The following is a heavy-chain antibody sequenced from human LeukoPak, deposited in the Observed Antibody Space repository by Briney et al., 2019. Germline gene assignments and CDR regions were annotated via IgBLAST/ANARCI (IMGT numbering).Heavy chain of an antibody. D-gene: IGHD5-12*01. CDR1: GYTFTGYY. CDR2: INPNSGGT. CDR3: ASGNSGYDWDYYYYMDV. V-gene: IGHV1-2*02. J-gene: IGHJ6*03. Sequence: GASVKVSCKASGYTFTGYYMHWVRQAPGQGLEWMGWINPNSGGTNYAQKFQGRVTMTRDTSISTAYMELSRLRSDDTAVYYCASGNSGYDWDYYYYMDVWGKGTTVTVSS.